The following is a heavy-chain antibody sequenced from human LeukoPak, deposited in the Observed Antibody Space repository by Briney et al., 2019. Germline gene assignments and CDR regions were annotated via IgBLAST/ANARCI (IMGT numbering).Heavy chain of an antibody. CDR1: GGFLNNYY. V-gene: IGHV4-59*08. Sequence: SETLSLTCTVSGGFLNNYYWSWIRQPPGRGLEWIGYVSYTGSTNYSPSLKSRVTISIDTSKNQFSLKLNSVTAADTAVYYCARPLYTAAGYYDALDIWGQGTMVTVSS. CDR2: VSYTGST. CDR3: ARPLYTAAGYYDALDI. D-gene: IGHD6-13*01. J-gene: IGHJ3*02.